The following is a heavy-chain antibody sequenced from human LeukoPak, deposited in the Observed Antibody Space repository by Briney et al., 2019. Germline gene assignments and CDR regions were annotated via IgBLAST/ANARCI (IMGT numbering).Heavy chain of an antibody. Sequence: HSGGSLRLSCAASGFTFSNYAMSWVRQAPGKGLEWVSTFSSSGDTTYYADSVKGRFTISRDNSKNTLYLQMNSLRAEDTAVYYCAKGGPYYYYYMDVWGKGTTVTVSS. V-gene: IGHV3-23*01. CDR3: AKGGPYYYYYMDV. CDR1: GFTFSNYA. CDR2: FSSSGDTT. D-gene: IGHD2-15*01. J-gene: IGHJ6*03.